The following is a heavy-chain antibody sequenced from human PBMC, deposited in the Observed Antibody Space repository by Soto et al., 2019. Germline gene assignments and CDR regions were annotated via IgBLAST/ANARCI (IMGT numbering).Heavy chain of an antibody. J-gene: IGHJ6*02. CDR2: INPNSGGT. D-gene: IGHD6-13*01. V-gene: IGHV1-2*02. CDR1: GYTFTGYY. Sequence: ASVKVSCKASGYTFTGYYMHWVRQAPGQGLGWMGWINPNSGGTNYAQKFQGRVTMTRDTSISTAYMELSRLRSDDTAVYYCAREPPGYSSSWYRYYYYYGMDVWGQGTTVTVSS. CDR3: AREPPGYSSSWYRYYYYYGMDV.